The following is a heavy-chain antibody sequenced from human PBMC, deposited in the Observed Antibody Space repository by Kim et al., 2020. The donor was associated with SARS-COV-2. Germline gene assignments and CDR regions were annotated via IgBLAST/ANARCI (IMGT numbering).Heavy chain of an antibody. V-gene: IGHV3-23*01. J-gene: IGHJ4*02. Sequence: GGSLRLSCAASGFTFSSYAMSWVRQAPGKGLEWVSAISGSGGSTYYADSVKGRFTISRDNSKNTLYLQMNSLRAEDTAVYYCAKDLATIIDVGEAGVDYWGQGTLVTVSS. CDR3: AKDLATIIDVGEAGVDY. CDR2: ISGSGGST. CDR1: GFTFSSYA. D-gene: IGHD5-12*01.